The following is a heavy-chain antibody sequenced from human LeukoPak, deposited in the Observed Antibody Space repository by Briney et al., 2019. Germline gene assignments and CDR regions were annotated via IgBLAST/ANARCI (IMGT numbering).Heavy chain of an antibody. CDR3: AKDATYYDFWSGYYDPQAAYYFDY. CDR2: ISGSGGST. CDR1: GFTFSSYA. D-gene: IGHD3-3*01. V-gene: IGHV3-23*01. Sequence: GGSLRLSCAASGFTFSSYAMSWVRQAPGKGLEWVSAISGSGGSTYYADSVKGRFTISRDNSRNTLYLQMNSLRAEDTAVYYCAKDATYYDFWSGYYDPQAAYYFDYWGQGTLVTVSS. J-gene: IGHJ4*02.